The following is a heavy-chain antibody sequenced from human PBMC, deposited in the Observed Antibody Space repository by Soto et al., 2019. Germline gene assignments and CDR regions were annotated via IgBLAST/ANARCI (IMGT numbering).Heavy chain of an antibody. CDR3: ARESEDLTSNFDY. CDR1: GFIFTSYS. V-gene: IGHV3-21*01. J-gene: IGHJ4*02. Sequence: PGGSLRLSCAASGFIFTSYSMVWVRQAPGKGLEWVSSISSRSDSIYYADSVKGRFTISRDNAQNSLYLQMNSLRAEDTAVYYCARESEDLTSNFDYWGQGTLVTVSS. CDR2: ISSRSDSI.